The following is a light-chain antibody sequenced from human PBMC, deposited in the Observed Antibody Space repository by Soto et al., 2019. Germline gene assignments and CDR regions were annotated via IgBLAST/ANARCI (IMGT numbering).Light chain of an antibody. CDR1: QSVSSN. Sequence: EIVMTQSPATPYVSPGERATLSCRASQSVSSNLVWYQQKPGQAPRLLLYGASTRATGIPARFSGSGSGTDFTLTISSLQSEDFAVYYCQQYNKWPPWTFGQGTKVEIK. J-gene: IGKJ1*01. CDR3: QQYNKWPPWT. V-gene: IGKV3-15*01. CDR2: GAS.